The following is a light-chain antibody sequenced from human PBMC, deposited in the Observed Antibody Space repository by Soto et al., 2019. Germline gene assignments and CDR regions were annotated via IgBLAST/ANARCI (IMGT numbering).Light chain of an antibody. V-gene: IGLV1-47*01. CDR2: RNN. Sequence: QSVLTQPPSASGTPGQRVTISCSGSTSNIGNNYVYWYQQLPRTAPKLLIYRNNQRPSGVPDRFSGSKSGTSASLAISGLQSEDEADYYCAAWHDSLNGPVFGGGTKFTVL. CDR1: TSNIGNNY. J-gene: IGLJ3*02. CDR3: AAWHDSLNGPV.